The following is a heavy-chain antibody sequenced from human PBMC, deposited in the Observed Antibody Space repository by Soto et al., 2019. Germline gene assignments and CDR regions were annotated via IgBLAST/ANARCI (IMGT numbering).Heavy chain of an antibody. V-gene: IGHV1-69*01. CDR1: GGTFSSYA. J-gene: IGHJ6*02. CDR2: IIPIFGTA. D-gene: IGHD1-1*01. CDR3: ARERLESLRYYGMDV. Sequence: QVQLVQSGAEVKKPGSSVKVSCKASGGTFSSYAISWVRQAPGQGLEGMGGIIPIFGTANHAQKFQGRVTITADESTSTAYMELSSLSSEGTAVYYCARERLESLRYYGMDVWGQGTTVTVSS.